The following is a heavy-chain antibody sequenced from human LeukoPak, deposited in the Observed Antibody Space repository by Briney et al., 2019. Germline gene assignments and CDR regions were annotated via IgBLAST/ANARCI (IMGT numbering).Heavy chain of an antibody. Sequence: GGSLRLSCAASGFTVSSNYMSWVRQARGKALEWVSLIYSGGSTYYADTVKGRFTISRDNSKNTLYLQMNILRAEDTAVYYCARGEGYSYAPEYFDYWGQGTLVTVSA. CDR2: IYSGGST. J-gene: IGHJ4*02. D-gene: IGHD5-18*01. CDR3: ARGEGYSYAPEYFDY. V-gene: IGHV3-53*01. CDR1: GFTVSSNY.